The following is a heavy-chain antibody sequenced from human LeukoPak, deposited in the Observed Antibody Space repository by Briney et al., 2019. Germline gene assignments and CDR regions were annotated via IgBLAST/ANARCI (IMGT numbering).Heavy chain of an antibody. J-gene: IGHJ4*02. CDR3: ARDFIHRSGEANY. V-gene: IGHV3-11*05. D-gene: IGHD3-22*01. CDR1: GFTFSDYY. CDR2: IRSSSSST. Sequence: PGGSLRLSCVASGFTFSDYYMSWIRPAPGKGVEWNSYIRSSSSSTNYADSVKGRFTISRDNPKNSLYLLMNSLRAEDTAMYYCARDFIHRSGEANYWGQGTLVTVSS.